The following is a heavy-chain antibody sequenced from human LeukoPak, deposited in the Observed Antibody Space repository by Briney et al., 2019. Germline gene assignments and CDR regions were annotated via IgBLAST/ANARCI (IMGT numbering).Heavy chain of an antibody. Sequence: GGSLRLSCAASGFTFSSYGMSWVRQAPGKGLEWVSGINWNGGSTGYADSVKGRFTISRDNAKNSLYLQMNSLRAEDTALYYCARARNTAMVTSYDYWGQGTLVTVSS. J-gene: IGHJ4*02. D-gene: IGHD5-18*01. CDR3: ARARNTAMVTSYDY. V-gene: IGHV3-20*04. CDR2: INWNGGST. CDR1: GFTFSSYG.